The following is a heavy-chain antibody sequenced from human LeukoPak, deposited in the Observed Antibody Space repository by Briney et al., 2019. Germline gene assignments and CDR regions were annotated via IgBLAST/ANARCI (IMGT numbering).Heavy chain of an antibody. CDR2: IIPIFGTA. Sequence: ASVTVSCKASGGTFSSYAISWVRQAPGQGLEWMGGIIPIFGTANYAQKFQGRVTITADESTSTAYMELSSLRSEDTAVYYCARVQPHCSSTSCLGYWGQGTLVTVSS. CDR3: ARVQPHCSSTSCLGY. D-gene: IGHD2-2*01. V-gene: IGHV1-69*13. CDR1: GGTFSSYA. J-gene: IGHJ4*02.